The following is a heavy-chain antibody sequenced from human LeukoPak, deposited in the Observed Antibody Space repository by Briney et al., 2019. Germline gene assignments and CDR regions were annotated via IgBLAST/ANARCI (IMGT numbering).Heavy chain of an antibody. V-gene: IGHV3-48*01. CDR1: GFTFSSYS. CDR2: ISSSSSTI. Sequence: GGSLRLSCAASGFTFSSYSMNWVRQAPGKGLKWVSYISSSSSTIYYADSVKGRFTISRDNAKNSLYLQMNSLRAEDTAVYYCARDGSYYYSYFDYWGQGTLVTVSS. CDR3: ARDGSYYYSYFDY. J-gene: IGHJ4*02. D-gene: IGHD1-26*01.